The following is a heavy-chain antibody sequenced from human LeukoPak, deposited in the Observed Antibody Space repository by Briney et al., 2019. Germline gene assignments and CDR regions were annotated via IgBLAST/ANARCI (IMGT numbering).Heavy chain of an antibody. D-gene: IGHD2-2*03. V-gene: IGHV3-48*03. CDR3: VTDRAGVMDFDF. CDR2: IDTSATSM. Sequence: QPGGSLRLYCAVSGFTFSNFEMNWVRQAPGKGLEWVSHIDTSATSMHYADSVKGRFTISRDNAKNSLFLQMNSLRAEDTAVYYCVTDRAGVMDFDFWGQGTLVTVSS. J-gene: IGHJ4*02. CDR1: GFTFSNFE.